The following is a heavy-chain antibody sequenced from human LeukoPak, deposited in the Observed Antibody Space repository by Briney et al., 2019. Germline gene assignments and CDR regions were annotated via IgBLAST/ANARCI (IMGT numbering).Heavy chain of an antibody. CDR1: GFTFSSYE. CDR3: ARDGLIAAPALYFDY. D-gene: IGHD6-13*01. J-gene: IGHJ4*02. CDR2: ISSSGSTI. V-gene: IGHV3-48*03. Sequence: GGSLRLSCAASGFTFSSYEMNWVRQAPGKGLEWVSYISSSGSTIYYADSVKGRFTISRDNAKNSLYLQMNSLRAEDTAVYYCARDGLIAAPALYFDYWGQGTLVTVSS.